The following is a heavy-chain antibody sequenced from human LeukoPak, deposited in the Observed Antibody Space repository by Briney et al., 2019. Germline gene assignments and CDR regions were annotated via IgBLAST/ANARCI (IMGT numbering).Heavy chain of an antibody. J-gene: IGHJ4*02. D-gene: IGHD6-19*01. CDR2: ISSSGSTI. CDR3: ARERYSSGWYLDY. V-gene: IGHV3-48*03. CDR1: GCTFGRYE. Sequence: GWSYTLYTASTGCTFGRYEKSVDLQAPRKVQKRVSYISSSGSTIYYADSVKGRFTISRDNAKNSLYLQMNSLRAEDTAVYYCARERYSSGWYLDYWGQGTLVTVSS.